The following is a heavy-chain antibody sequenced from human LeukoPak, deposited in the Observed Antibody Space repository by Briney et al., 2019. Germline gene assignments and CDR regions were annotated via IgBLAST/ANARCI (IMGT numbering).Heavy chain of an antibody. J-gene: IGHJ4*02. CDR1: GFTVSNNY. V-gene: IGHV3-30*03. Sequence: GGSLRLSCAASGFTVSNNYMSWVRQAPGKGLEWVAVISYDGSNKYYADSVKGRFTISRDNSKNTLYLQMNSLRAEDTAVYYCAREDTAMDSFDYWGQGTLVTVSS. CDR3: AREDTAMDSFDY. D-gene: IGHD5-18*01. CDR2: ISYDGSNK.